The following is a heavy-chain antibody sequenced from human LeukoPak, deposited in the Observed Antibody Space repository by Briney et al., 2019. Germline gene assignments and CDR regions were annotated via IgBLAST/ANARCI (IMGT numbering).Heavy chain of an antibody. CDR1: GYNFNTYW. Sequence: GESLKISCKGSGYNFNTYWIGWVRQMPGKGLEWMGIIYPGDSDTRYSPSFQGQVTISADKSISTAYLQWSSLKASDTAMYYCARTYYDFWSGTRSWFDPWGQGTLVTVSS. D-gene: IGHD3-3*01. J-gene: IGHJ5*02. CDR2: IYPGDSDT. CDR3: ARTYYDFWSGTRSWFDP. V-gene: IGHV5-51*01.